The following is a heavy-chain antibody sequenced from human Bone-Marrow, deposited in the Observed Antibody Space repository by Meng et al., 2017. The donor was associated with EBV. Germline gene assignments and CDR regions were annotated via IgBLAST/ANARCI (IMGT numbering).Heavy chain of an antibody. CDR2: IYDTGTT. CDR3: AKSRSSTPGIVDD. J-gene: IGHJ4*02. D-gene: IGHD2/OR15-2a*01. V-gene: IGHV4-61*01. Sequence: VQLQASGPGLVNPSDALSLTCVVSGVSVNSGTYHWSWIRQSPGKGLEWIGYIYDTGTTIYNPSLNSRVTILLETSKNQFSLRLHSVTTADTAVYYCAKSRSSTPGIVDDWGQGTLVTVSS. CDR1: GVSVNSGTYH.